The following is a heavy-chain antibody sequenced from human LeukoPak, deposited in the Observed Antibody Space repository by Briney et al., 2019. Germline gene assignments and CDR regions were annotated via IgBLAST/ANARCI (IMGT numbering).Heavy chain of an antibody. CDR2: IIPIFGTA. D-gene: IGHD6-13*01. V-gene: IGHV1-69*13. Sequence: ASVKVSCKASGGTFSSYAISWVRQAPGQGLEWMGGIIPIFGTANYAQKFQGRVTITADESTSTAYMELSSPRSEDTAVYYCARDSAAAGTVDFEYYYYYGMDVWGQGTTVTVSS. CDR3: ARDSAAAGTVDFEYYYYYGMDV. CDR1: GGTFSSYA. J-gene: IGHJ6*02.